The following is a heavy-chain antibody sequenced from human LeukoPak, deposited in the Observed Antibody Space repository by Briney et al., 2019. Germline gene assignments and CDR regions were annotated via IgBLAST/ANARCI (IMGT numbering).Heavy chain of an antibody. J-gene: IGHJ4*02. V-gene: IGHV4-59*01. CDR2: IYYSGST. Sequence: SETLSLTCTVSGGSISSYYWSWIRQPPGKGLEWIGDIYYSGSTNYNPSLKSRVTISVDTSKNQFSLKLSSVTAADTAVYYCVRANYFDYWGQGTQVTVSS. CDR3: VRANYFDY. CDR1: GGSISSYY.